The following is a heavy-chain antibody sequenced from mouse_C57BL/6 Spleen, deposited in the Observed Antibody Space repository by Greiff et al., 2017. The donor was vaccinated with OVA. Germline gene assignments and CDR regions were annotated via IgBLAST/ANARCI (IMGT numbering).Heavy chain of an antibody. Sequence: VQLQQPGTELVKPGASVKLSCKASGYTFTSYWMHWVKQRPGQGLEWIGNINPSNGGTTYNEKFKGKATLTVDKSSSTASMPLRSLTSEDSAVYYGARSGPYAMDYWGQGTSVTVSS. CDR3: ARSGPYAMDY. CDR1: GYTFTSYW. V-gene: IGHV1-53*01. CDR2: INPSNGGT. J-gene: IGHJ4*01.